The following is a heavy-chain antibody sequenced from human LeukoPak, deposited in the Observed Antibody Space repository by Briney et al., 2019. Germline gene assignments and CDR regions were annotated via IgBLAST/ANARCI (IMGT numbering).Heavy chain of an antibody. CDR2: INHSGST. J-gene: IGHJ4*02. D-gene: IGHD6-6*01. V-gene: IGHV4-34*01. CDR1: GGSFSGYY. Sequence: PSETLSLTCAVYGGSFSGYYWSWIRQPPGKGLEWIGEINHSGSTNYNPSLKSRVTISVDTSKNQFSLELSSVTAADTAVYYCARATTRDIAARLDYWGQGTLVTVSS. CDR3: ARATTRDIAARLDY.